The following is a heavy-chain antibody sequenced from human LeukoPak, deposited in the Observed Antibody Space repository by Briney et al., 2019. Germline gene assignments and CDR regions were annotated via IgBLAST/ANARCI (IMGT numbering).Heavy chain of an antibody. CDR3: ARGLSYYYDSSGYYSTFDY. CDR1: GYTFTGYY. D-gene: IGHD3-22*01. CDR2: INPNSGGT. V-gene: IGHV1-2*06. J-gene: IGHJ4*02. Sequence: ASVKVSCKASGYTFTGYYMHWVRQAPGQGLEWMRRINPNSGGTNYAQKFQGRVTMTRDTSISTAYMELSRLRSDDTAVYYCARGLSYYYDSSGYYSTFDYWGQGTLVTVSS.